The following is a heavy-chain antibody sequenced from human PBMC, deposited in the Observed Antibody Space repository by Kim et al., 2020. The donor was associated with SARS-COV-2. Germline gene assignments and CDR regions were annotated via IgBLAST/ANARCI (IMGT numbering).Heavy chain of an antibody. CDR1: GGSLSSSISY. CDR3: AAFYAYNYFDP. V-gene: IGHV4-39*02. D-gene: IGHD1-1*01. Sequence: SETLSLTCSVSGGSLSSSISYWVWIRQPPGKGLEWIGSLSYSGRTYYNASLESRVTISVDTSKNRFSLNLTSVTATDTAVYYCAAFYAYNYFDPWGQGTL. CDR2: LSYSGRT. J-gene: IGHJ5*02.